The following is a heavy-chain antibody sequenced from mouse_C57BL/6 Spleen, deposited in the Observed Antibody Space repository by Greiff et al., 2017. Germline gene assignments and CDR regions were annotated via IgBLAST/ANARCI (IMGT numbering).Heavy chain of an antibody. D-gene: IGHD1-1*01. CDR2: IYPGDGDT. J-gene: IGHJ3*01. CDR3: AREGFYYGSSYVVFAY. CDR1: GYAFSSSW. Sequence: VQLQESGPELVKPGASVKISCKASGYAFSSSWMNWVKQRPGKGLEWIGRIYPGDGDTNYNGKFKGKATLTADKSSSTAYKQLSSRTSEESAVYFCAREGFYYGSSYVVFAYWGQGTLVTVSA. V-gene: IGHV1-82*01.